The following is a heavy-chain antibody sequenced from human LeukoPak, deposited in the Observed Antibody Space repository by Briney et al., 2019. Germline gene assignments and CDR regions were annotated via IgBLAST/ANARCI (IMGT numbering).Heavy chain of an antibody. CDR2: IYYSGST. D-gene: IGHD3-10*01. CDR1: GGSISSSSFH. CDR3: ARADYYGSGSYDY. J-gene: IGHJ4*02. V-gene: IGHV4-39*07. Sequence: SETLSLTCTVSGGSISSSSFHWGWVRQPPGKGLEWIGSIYYSGSTYYNPSLKSRVTISVDTSKNQFSLKLSSVTAADTAVYYCARADYYGSGSYDYWGQGTLVTVSS.